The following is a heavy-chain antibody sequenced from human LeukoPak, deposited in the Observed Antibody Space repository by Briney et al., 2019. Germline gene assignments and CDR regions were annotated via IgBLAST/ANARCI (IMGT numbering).Heavy chain of an antibody. CDR1: GGTFSSYA. CDR3: ARDAYYDSSGYERPFDI. D-gene: IGHD3-22*01. Sequence: ASVKVSCKASGGTFSSYAISWVRQAPGQGLEWMGGIIPIFGTANYAQKFQGRVTITADESTSTAYMEPSSLRSEDTAVYYCARDAYYDSSGYERPFDIWGQGTMVTVSS. CDR2: IIPIFGTA. J-gene: IGHJ3*02. V-gene: IGHV1-69*01.